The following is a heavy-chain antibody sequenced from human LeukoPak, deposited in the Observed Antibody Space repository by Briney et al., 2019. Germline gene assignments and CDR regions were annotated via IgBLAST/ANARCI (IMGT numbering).Heavy chain of an antibody. Sequence: ASVKVSCKASGYTFTSYAMNWVRQAPGQGLEWMGWINTNTGNPTYAQGFTGRFVFSLDTSVSTAYLQISSLRAEDTAVYYCARARSGWASDAFDIWGQGTMVTVSS. J-gene: IGHJ3*02. CDR1: GYTFTSYA. CDR2: INTNTGNP. D-gene: IGHD6-19*01. CDR3: ARARSGWASDAFDI. V-gene: IGHV7-4-1*02.